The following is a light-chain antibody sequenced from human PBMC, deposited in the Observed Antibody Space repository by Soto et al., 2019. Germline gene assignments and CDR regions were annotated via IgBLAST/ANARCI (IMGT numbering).Light chain of an antibody. J-gene: IGKJ3*01. Sequence: DIVMTQSPDSLAVSLGERATINCKSSQSVLYSSNNKNYLAWYQQKPGQPPKLLIYWASTRESGVPDRFSGSGSGIDFTLTISSLQAEDVAVYYSQQYDSTLFTFGPGTKVDIK. V-gene: IGKV4-1*01. CDR2: WAS. CDR1: QSVLYSSNNKNY. CDR3: QQYDSTLFT.